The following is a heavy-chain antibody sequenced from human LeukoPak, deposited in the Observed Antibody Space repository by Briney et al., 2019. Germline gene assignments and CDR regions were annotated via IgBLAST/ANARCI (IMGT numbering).Heavy chain of an antibody. J-gene: IGHJ4*02. CDR3: ARDLSATARAYDY. CDR2: IAISGTYI. CDR1: GFILSDYN. V-gene: IGHV3-21*01. Sequence: PGGSLRLSCAASGFILSDYNMNWVGQAPWKGLEWVSFIAISGTYITYADSVKGRFTISRDNAKNSLYLQMNSLRAEDTAVYYCARDLSATARAYDYWGQGTLVTVSS. D-gene: IGHD2-15*01.